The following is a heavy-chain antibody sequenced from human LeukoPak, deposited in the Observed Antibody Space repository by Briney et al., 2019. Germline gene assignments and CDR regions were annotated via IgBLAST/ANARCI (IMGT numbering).Heavy chain of an antibody. CDR3: ARASHDYGDYSHFDY. D-gene: IGHD4-17*01. Sequence: PSETLSLTCGVSGGSLSFYYWSWIRQSPGKGLEWIAEISQNGDSNYNMSLKSRVTISLDKSKNQVSLKLNSVTAADTAVYYCARASHDYGDYSHFDYWGQGTLVTVSS. CDR2: ISQNGDS. V-gene: IGHV4-34*01. CDR1: GGSLSFYY. J-gene: IGHJ4*02.